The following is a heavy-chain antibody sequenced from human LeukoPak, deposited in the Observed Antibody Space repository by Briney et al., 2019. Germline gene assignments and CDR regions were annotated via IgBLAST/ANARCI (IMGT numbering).Heavy chain of an antibody. J-gene: IGHJ3*02. D-gene: IGHD2-2*01. Sequence: SETLSLTCTVSGGSISSSSYYWGWIRQPPGKGLEWIGSIYYSGSTYYNPSLKSRVTISVDTSKNQFSLKLSSMTAADTAVYYCASRSRTNDAFDIWGQGTMVTVSS. CDR3: ASRSRTNDAFDI. CDR2: IYYSGST. CDR1: GGSISSSSYY. V-gene: IGHV4-39*01.